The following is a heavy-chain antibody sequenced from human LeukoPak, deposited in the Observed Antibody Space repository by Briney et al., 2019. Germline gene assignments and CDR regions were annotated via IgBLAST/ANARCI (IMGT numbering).Heavy chain of an antibody. Sequence: GRSLRLSCAASGFTFSNFEMNWVRQIPGKGLEWLSFITRSSRIIYYADSVKGRFTISRDNANNSLHLQMNSLRVEDTGIYFCARGSTFGGVISDFWGQGTLVTVSS. CDR2: ITRSSRII. CDR3: ARGSTFGGVISDF. J-gene: IGHJ4*02. V-gene: IGHV3-48*03. D-gene: IGHD3-16*02. CDR1: GFTFSNFE.